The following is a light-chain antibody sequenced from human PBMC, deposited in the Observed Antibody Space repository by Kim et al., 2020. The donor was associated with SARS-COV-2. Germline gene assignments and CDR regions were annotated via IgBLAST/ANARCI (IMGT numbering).Light chain of an antibody. V-gene: IGLV6-57*03. CDR2: EDN. J-gene: IGLJ3*02. CDR1: GGSIGSNS. CDR3: QSYDGTWL. Sequence: PGKTVTISCTRSGGSIGSNSVQWYQQRPGSAPTSVITEDNQRPSGVPDRFSGSIDSSSNSASLTISGLQTEDEADYYCQSYDGTWLFGGGTQLTVL.